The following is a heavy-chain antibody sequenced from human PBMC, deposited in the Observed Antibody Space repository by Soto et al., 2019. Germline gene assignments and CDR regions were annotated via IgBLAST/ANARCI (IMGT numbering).Heavy chain of an antibody. Sequence: PGGSLRLSCAASGFTVSTNYIAWVRQAPGKGLEWVSIIYRGDSTYYADSVKGRFTISRDNSKNTLYLQMNSLRAEDTAVYYCARDRVESGYPEYFQHWGQGTLVTVSS. CDR3: ARDRVESGYPEYFQH. D-gene: IGHD3-22*01. J-gene: IGHJ1*01. CDR1: GFTVSTNY. V-gene: IGHV3-66*01. CDR2: IYRGDST.